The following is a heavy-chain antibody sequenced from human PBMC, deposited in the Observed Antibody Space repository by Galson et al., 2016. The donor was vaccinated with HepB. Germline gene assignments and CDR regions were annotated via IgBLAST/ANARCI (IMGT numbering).Heavy chain of an antibody. Sequence: VSCTASGYTFTRYAMHWVRQAPGQRLEWMGWINAGNGNTKYSQKFQGRVTITRDTSASTAYMELSSLRSEDTAVYYCARTTDIYCSSASCYVGVFHSWGQGTLVTVSS. CDR2: INAGNGNT. J-gene: IGHJ4*02. V-gene: IGHV1-3*01. D-gene: IGHD2-2*01. CDR3: ARTTDIYCSSASCYVGVFHS. CDR1: GYTFTRYA.